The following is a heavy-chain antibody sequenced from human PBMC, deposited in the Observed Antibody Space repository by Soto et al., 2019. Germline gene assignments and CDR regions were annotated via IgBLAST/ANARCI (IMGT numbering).Heavy chain of an antibody. D-gene: IGHD2-2*01. Sequence: GGSLRLSCAASGFTFSSYSMNWVRQAPGKGLEWVSSISSSSSYIYYADSVKGRFTISRDNAKNSLYLQMNSLRAEDTAVYYCARDPSYCSSTSCYSMDVWGKGTTVTVSS. CDR2: ISSSSSYI. J-gene: IGHJ6*03. CDR1: GFTFSSYS. V-gene: IGHV3-21*01. CDR3: ARDPSYCSSTSCYSMDV.